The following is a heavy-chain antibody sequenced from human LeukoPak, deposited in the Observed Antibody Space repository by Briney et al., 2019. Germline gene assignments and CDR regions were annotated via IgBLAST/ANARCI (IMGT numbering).Heavy chain of an antibody. CDR3: AKISGYYPFDY. CDR2: ISSSSSYI. Sequence: GGSLRLSCAASGFTFSSYSMNWVRQAPGKGLEWVSSISSSSSYIYYADSVKGRFTISRDNSKNTLYLQMGSLRAEDMAVYYCAKISGYYPFDYWGQGTLVTVSS. J-gene: IGHJ4*02. D-gene: IGHD3-22*01. V-gene: IGHV3-21*01. CDR1: GFTFSSYS.